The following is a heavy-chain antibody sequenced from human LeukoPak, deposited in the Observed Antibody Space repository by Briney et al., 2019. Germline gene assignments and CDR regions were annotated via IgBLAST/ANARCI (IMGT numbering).Heavy chain of an antibody. CDR2: ISSSGTI. J-gene: IGHJ4*02. CDR1: GFTFSLYE. Sequence: GGSLRLSCAASGFTFSLYEMNWVRQAPGKGLEWVSYISSSGTIYYAGSVKGRFTISRDNAKNSLYLQMNSLRVEDTAVYYCARGRTGSYYSDYWGQGTLVTVSS. CDR3: ARGRTGSYYSDY. D-gene: IGHD6-6*01. V-gene: IGHV3-48*03.